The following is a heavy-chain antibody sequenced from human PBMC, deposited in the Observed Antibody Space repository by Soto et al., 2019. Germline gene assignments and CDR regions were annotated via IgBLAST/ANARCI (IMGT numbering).Heavy chain of an antibody. Sequence: QVQLVESGGGVVQPGRSLRLSCAASGFTFSTYDMHWVRQAPGKGLEWVAVILFDGSNKYYADSVKGRFTISRDNSKNPLYLQMNSLRAEDTAVYYCALGDSSGYYHEYFQHWGQGTLVTVSS. CDR2: ILFDGSNK. CDR1: GFTFSTYD. J-gene: IGHJ1*01. CDR3: ALGDSSGYYHEYFQH. D-gene: IGHD3-22*01. V-gene: IGHV3-33*01.